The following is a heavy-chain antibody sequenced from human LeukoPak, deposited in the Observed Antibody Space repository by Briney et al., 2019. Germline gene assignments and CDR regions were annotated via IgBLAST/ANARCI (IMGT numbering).Heavy chain of an antibody. V-gene: IGHV3-21*01. CDR3: ARDRLLEDRDYHYYYYMDV. CDR2: ISSSSNYI. D-gene: IGHD1-1*01. J-gene: IGHJ6*03. Sequence: AGSLRLSCAVSGFTFSSYSMNWVRQAPGKGLEWVSSISSSSNYIYYADSVRGRFTISRDNAKNSLSLQMNSLRAEDTAVYYCARDRLLEDRDYHYYYYMDVWGIGTTVTVSS. CDR1: GFTFSSYS.